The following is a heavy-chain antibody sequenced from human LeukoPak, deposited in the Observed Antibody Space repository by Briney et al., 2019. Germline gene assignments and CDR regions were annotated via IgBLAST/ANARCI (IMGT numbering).Heavy chain of an antibody. CDR1: GYTFTSYG. CDR2: INAGNGNT. CDR3: ATPLGYCSSTSCPPLGY. Sequence: ASVKVSCKASGYTFTSYGISWVRQPPGQGLEWMGWINAGNGNTKYSQKFQGRVTITRDTSASTAYMELSSLRSEDTAVYYCATPLGYCSSTSCPPLGYWGQGTLVTVSS. J-gene: IGHJ4*02. V-gene: IGHV1-3*01. D-gene: IGHD2-2*01.